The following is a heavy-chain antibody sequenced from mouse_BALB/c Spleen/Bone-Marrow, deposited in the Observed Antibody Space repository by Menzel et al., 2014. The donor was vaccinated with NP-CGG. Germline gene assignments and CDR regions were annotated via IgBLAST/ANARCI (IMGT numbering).Heavy chain of an antibody. CDR2: INPDSSTI. CDR1: GFDFSRYW. J-gene: IGHJ3*01. V-gene: IGHV4-1*02. Sequence: EVHLVESGGGLVQPGGSLKLSCAASGFDFSRYWMSWVRRAPGKGLEWIGEINPDSSTINYTPSLKDKFIISRDNAKNTLYLQMSKVRSEDTALYYCARMHYYGYVAYWGQGTLVTVSA. D-gene: IGHD1-2*01. CDR3: ARMHYYGYVAY.